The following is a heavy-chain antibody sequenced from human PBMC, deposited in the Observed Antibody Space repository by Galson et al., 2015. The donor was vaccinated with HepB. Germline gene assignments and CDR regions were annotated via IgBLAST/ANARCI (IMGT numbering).Heavy chain of an antibody. J-gene: IGHJ4*02. D-gene: IGHD2-21*01. CDR1: GFTFSSYS. V-gene: IGHV3-48*01. Sequence: SLRLSCAASGFTFSSYSMNWVRQAPGKGLEWVSYISSSSSTIYYADSVKGRFTISRDNAKNSLYLQMNSLRAEDTAAYYCARDSLAYCGGDCLNYWGQGTLVTVSS. CDR2: ISSSSSTI. CDR3: ARDSLAYCGGDCLNY.